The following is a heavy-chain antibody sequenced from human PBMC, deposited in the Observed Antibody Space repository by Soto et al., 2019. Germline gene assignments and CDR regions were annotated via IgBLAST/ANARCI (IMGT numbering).Heavy chain of an antibody. Sequence: QVQLVQSGAEVKKPGSSVKVSCKASGGTFSTYAISWVRQAPGQGLEWMGEIIPIFGTANYAQKFQGRVTDTGDEITEHGYKGLNRLGSEDQGVYYCAGRRVAGVGALLYNGMDVWGQGTNVTVSS. V-gene: IGHV1-69*12. D-gene: IGHD2-15*01. J-gene: IGHJ6*02. CDR3: AGRRVAGVGALLYNGMDV. CDR2: IIPIFGTA. CDR1: GGTFSTYA.